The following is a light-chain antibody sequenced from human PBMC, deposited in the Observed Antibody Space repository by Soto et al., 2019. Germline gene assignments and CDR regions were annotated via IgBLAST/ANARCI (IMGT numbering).Light chain of an antibody. CDR2: SNN. Sequence: QAVLTQPPSASGTPGQRVTISCSGSSSNIGSYTVNWYQHLPGTAPKLLIYSNNQRPSGVPDRFSGSKSGTSASLAISGLQAEDEADYYCAAWDDNLNGYVFGTGTKLTVL. CDR1: SSNIGSYT. V-gene: IGLV1-44*01. J-gene: IGLJ1*01. CDR3: AAWDDNLNGYV.